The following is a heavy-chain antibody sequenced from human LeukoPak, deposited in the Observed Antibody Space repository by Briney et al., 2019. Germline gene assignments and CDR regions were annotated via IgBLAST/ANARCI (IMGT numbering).Heavy chain of an antibody. J-gene: IGHJ4*02. CDR2: IYYSGST. CDR1: GGSISSRSYY. CDR3: AKGGKYQLLFAYFDY. V-gene: IGHV4-39*01. D-gene: IGHD2-21*01. Sequence: KPSETLSLTCTVSGGSISSRSYYWGWIRQPPGKGLEWIGSIYYSGSTYYNPSLKSRVTISVDTSKNQFSLKLSSVTAADTAVYYCAKGGKYQLLFAYFDYWGQGALVTVSS.